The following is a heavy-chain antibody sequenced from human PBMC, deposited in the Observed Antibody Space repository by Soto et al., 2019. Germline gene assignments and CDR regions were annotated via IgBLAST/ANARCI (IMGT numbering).Heavy chain of an antibody. D-gene: IGHD5-18*01. CDR3: ARVIGYSSLYYYYGMDV. CDR2: IDPSDSYT. J-gene: IGHJ6*02. V-gene: IGHV5-10-1*01. CDR1: GYSFTSYW. Sequence: PGESLKISCKGSGYSFTSYWISWVRQMPGKGLEWMGRIDPSDSYTNYSPSFQGHVTISADKSISTAYLQWSSLKASDTAMYYCARVIGYSSLYYYYGMDVWGQGTTVTVSS.